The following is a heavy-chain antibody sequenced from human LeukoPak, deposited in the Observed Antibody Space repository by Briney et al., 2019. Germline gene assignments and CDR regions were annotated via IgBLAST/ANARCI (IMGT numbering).Heavy chain of an antibody. V-gene: IGHV1-3*01. CDR3: ARDRSSGWPANWFDP. D-gene: IGHD6-19*01. J-gene: IGHJ5*02. Sequence: KFQGRVTITRDTSASTAYMELSSLRSEDTAVYYCARDRSSGWPANWFDPWGQGTLVTVSS.